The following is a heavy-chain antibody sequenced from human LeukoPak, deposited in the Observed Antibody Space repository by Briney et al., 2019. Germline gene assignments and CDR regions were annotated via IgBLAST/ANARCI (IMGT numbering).Heavy chain of an antibody. CDR1: GFTFSSYE. CDR2: ISGSDSTI. V-gene: IGHV3-48*03. CDR3: AELGITMIGGV. J-gene: IGHJ6*04. D-gene: IGHD3-10*02. Sequence: GGSLRLSCAASGFTFSSYEMNWVRQAPGKGLEWVSYISGSDSTIFYADSVKGRFTISRDNAKKPLYLQMNSLKAEDTAVYYCAELGITMIGGVWGKGTTVTISS.